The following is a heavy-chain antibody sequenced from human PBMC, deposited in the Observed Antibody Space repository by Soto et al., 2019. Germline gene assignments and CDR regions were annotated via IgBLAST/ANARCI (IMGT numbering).Heavy chain of an antibody. CDR2: IYFSGVT. CDR1: GGSISSAGYY. J-gene: IGHJ3*01. D-gene: IGHD1-1*01. CDR3: SRDPWRTPPDAAFDV. Sequence: SETLSLTCTVSGGSISSAGYYWSWLRQHPGKGLEWIGYIYFSGVTYYNPSLESRVTISVDTSKNQFSLRLSSVTAADTAVYYCSRDPWRTPPDAAFDVWGQGTKVTVSS. V-gene: IGHV4-31*03.